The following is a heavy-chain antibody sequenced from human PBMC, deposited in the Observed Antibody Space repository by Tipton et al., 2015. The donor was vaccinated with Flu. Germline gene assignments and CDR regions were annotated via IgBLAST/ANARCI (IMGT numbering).Heavy chain of an antibody. CDR2: IDFSGST. Sequence: TLSLTCTVSGDSVSNSDYYWNWIRQEPGKGLEWIGHIDFSGSTHYNPSLKSRLTISIGTSKNQFSLRLNGVTGADTAVYYCAREGPYFYGMDVWGQGP. J-gene: IGHJ6*02. CDR1: GDSVSNSDYY. CDR3: AREGPYFYGMDV. V-gene: IGHV4-31*03.